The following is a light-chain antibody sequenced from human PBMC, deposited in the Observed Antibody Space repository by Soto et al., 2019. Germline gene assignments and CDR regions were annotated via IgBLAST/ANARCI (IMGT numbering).Light chain of an antibody. V-gene: IGKV3-20*01. CDR1: QSVSSSY. J-gene: IGKJ1*01. Sequence: EIVLTQSPGTLSLSPGERATLSCRASQSVSSSYLAWYQQKPGQAPXLXIXVASRRATGIPDGFSGSGSGADFTLSISRLEPEDFAVYYCQQYGSSPPRTFGQGTKV. CDR2: VAS. CDR3: QQYGSSPPRT.